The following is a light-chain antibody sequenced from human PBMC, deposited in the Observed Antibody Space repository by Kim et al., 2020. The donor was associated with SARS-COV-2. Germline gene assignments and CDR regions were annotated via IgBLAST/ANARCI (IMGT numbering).Light chain of an antibody. CDR3: QQYGDSPYT. J-gene: IGKJ2*01. V-gene: IGKV3-20*01. Sequence: LSPGERATLSCRASQSVSSNYLAWYQQKPGQAPRLLIYCASNRATGSPDRFSGSGSGTDFTLTISRLEPEDFAVYFCQQYGDSPYTFGQGTKLEI. CDR2: CAS. CDR1: QSVSSNY.